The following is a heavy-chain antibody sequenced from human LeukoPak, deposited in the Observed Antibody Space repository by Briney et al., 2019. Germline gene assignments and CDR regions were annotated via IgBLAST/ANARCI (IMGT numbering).Heavy chain of an antibody. CDR3: ARDPTPYSSGWNGSV. V-gene: IGHV3-48*03. Sequence: GGSLTLSCAATVFTFRSYEMNGVRQATGKGLAWVSYISRSGTTIYYVDSVKGRFTISRDNAKNPLNMQRNSLRAEDTAVYYCARDPTPYSSGWNGSVWGQGTLVTVSS. CDR1: VFTFRSYE. J-gene: IGHJ4*02. D-gene: IGHD6-19*01. CDR2: ISRSGTTI.